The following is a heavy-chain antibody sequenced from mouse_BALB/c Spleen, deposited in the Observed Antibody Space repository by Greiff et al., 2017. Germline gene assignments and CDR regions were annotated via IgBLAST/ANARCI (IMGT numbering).Heavy chain of an antibody. CDR3: ARQLWSY. D-gene: IGHD1-1*02. V-gene: IGHV1-7*01. CDR1: GYTFTSYW. Sequence: QVQLKQSGAELAKPGASVKMSCKASGYTFTSYWMHWVKQRPGQGLEWIGYINPSTGYTEYNQKFKDKATLTADKSSSTAYMQLSSLTSEDSAVYYCARQLWSYWGQGTTLTVSS. J-gene: IGHJ2*01. CDR2: INPSTGYT.